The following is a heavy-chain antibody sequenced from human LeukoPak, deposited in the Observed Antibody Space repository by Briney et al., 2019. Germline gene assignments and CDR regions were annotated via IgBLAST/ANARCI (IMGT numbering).Heavy chain of an antibody. D-gene: IGHD3-16*01. CDR3: ARDVYGFDY. CDR1: GFIFTSDQ. Sequence: VGSLRLSCAASGFIFTSDQMTWVRQAPGKGLEWLSRIDSSSSSIYYADSVTDRFTISRDNAKNSLYLQTKYLGAEDTAVYYCARDVYGFDYWGQGILVTVSS. V-gene: IGHV3-48*03. CDR2: IDSSSSSI. J-gene: IGHJ4*02.